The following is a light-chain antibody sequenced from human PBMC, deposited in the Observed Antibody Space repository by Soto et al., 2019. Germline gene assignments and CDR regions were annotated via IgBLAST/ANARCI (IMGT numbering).Light chain of an antibody. CDR2: AAS. CDR1: QSVSSN. J-gene: IGKJ1*01. CDR3: QQYNNWPRT. Sequence: EVVMTQSPATLSVSPGERATLSCRASQSVSSNLVWYQQKPGQAPSLLIYAASTRATGIPARFSGSESGTDFTLTISSLQSEDFAVYYCQQYNNWPRTFGQGTKVEIK. V-gene: IGKV3-15*01.